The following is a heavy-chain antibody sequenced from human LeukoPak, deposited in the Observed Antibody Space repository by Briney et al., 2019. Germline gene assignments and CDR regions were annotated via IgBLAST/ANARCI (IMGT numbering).Heavy chain of an antibody. V-gene: IGHV3-74*01. CDR3: ARAGAEAAPFDA. D-gene: IGHD6-19*01. CDR1: GFTFSHCW. Sequence: GGSLRLSCVASGFTFSHCWIHWVRQAPGKGLMWVSRTNSAASSTSYADSVKGRFTISRDNAKNTVYLQMNSLRDEDTATYYCARAGAEAAPFDAWGQGTLVTVSS. CDR2: TNSAASST. J-gene: IGHJ5*02.